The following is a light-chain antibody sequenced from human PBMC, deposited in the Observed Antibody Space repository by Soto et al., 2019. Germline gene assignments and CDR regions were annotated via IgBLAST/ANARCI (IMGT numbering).Light chain of an antibody. J-gene: IGKJ1*01. CDR1: QRITNS. Sequence: IQMTQSPSSLSASVGDRVTIPCRASQRITNSLNWYQQKPGKAPKLLIYAASNLQSGVPSRFSGSGSGTDFTLTISSLQPEDFATYYCLQDYNYPRTFGQGTKVDIK. V-gene: IGKV1-6*01. CDR2: AAS. CDR3: LQDYNYPRT.